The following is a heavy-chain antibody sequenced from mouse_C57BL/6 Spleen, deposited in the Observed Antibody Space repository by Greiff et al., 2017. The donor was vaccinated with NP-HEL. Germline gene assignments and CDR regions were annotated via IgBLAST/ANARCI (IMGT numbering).Heavy chain of an antibody. V-gene: IGHV2-2*01. CDR3: ARNRGDYGSSFDYYAMDY. J-gene: IGHJ4*01. CDR2: IWSGGST. D-gene: IGHD1-1*01. Sequence: QVQLQQSGPGLVQPSQSLSITCTVSGFSLTSYGVHWVRQSPGKGLEWLGVIWSGGSTDYNAAFISRLSISKDNSKSQVFFKMNSLQADDTAIYYCARNRGDYGSSFDYYAMDYWGQGTSVTVSS. CDR1: GFSLTSYG.